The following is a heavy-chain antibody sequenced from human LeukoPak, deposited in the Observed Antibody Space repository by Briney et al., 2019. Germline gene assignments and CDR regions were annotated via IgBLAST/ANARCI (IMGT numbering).Heavy chain of an antibody. V-gene: IGHV1-69*05. J-gene: IGHJ4*02. Sequence: GASVKVSCKASGGTFSSYAISWVRQAPGQGLEWMGGIIPIFGTANYAQKFQGRVTITRDTSASTAYMELSSLRSEDTAVYYCARVSYSGSFDYWGQGTLVTVSS. CDR1: GGTFSSYA. D-gene: IGHD1-26*01. CDR3: ARVSYSGSFDY. CDR2: IIPIFGTA.